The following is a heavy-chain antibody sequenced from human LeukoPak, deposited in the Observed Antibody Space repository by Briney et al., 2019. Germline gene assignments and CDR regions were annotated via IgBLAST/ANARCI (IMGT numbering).Heavy chain of an antibody. V-gene: IGHV3-9*01. D-gene: IGHD5-12*01. J-gene: IGHJ4*02. CDR1: GSTFDDYA. CDR3: AKDMRSYSGYDLFDY. Sequence: GGSLRLSCTAAGSTFDDYAMHWVRQAPGKGLEWVSGINWNSGSIGYADSVKGRFTISRDNAKNSLYLQMNSLRAEDTALYYCAKDMRSYSGYDLFDYWGQGTLVTVSS. CDR2: INWNSGSI.